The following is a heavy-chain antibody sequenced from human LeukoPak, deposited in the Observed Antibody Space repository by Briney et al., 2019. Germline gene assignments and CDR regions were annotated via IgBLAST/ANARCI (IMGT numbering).Heavy chain of an antibody. Sequence: PGGSLRLSCAASGFTVSNSYVSWVRQAPGKGLEWVSVIYSGGSTYYADSVKGRFTISRDKAKNTLYLQMNSLRAEDTAVYFCARDPQINAFDIWGQGTMVTVSS. CDR1: GFTVSNSY. CDR2: IYSGGST. CDR3: ARDPQINAFDI. V-gene: IGHV3-66*01. J-gene: IGHJ3*02.